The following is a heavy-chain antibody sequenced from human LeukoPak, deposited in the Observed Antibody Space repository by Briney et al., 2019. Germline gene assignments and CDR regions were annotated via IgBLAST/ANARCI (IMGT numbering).Heavy chain of an antibody. D-gene: IGHD1-7*01. CDR1: GGTFSSYT. V-gene: IGHV1-69*04. Sequence: SVKVSRKASGGTFSSYTISWVRQAPGPGLECMGRIIPILGMANYVQKFQGRVTITADKSTSTAYMELSSLRSEDTAVYYCARDYGYNWNYGGGGWFDPWGQGTLVTVSS. J-gene: IGHJ5*02. CDR2: IIPILGMA. CDR3: ARDYGYNWNYGGGGWFDP.